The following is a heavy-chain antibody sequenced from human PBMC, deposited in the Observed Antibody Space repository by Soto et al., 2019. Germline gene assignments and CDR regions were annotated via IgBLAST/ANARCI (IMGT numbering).Heavy chain of an antibody. J-gene: IGHJ6*02. Sequence: QVQLVESGGGVVQPGRSLRLSCAASGMTFSSYGMHWVRQAPGKGLEWVAIIWYDESNKYYGDSVKGRFFISRDNSKNTLYLQMNSLRAEDTAVYYCARDYGSGMDVWGQGTTVTVSS. D-gene: IGHD3-16*01. V-gene: IGHV3-33*01. CDR1: GMTFSSYG. CDR2: IWYDESNK. CDR3: ARDYGSGMDV.